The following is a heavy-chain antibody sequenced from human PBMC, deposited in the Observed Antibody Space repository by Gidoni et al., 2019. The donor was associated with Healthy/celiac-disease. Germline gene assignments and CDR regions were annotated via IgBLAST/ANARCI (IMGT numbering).Heavy chain of an antibody. CDR3: ARRGSGLYDFDY. D-gene: IGHD6-19*01. J-gene: IGHJ4*02. V-gene: IGHV4-59*01. Sequence: GPGRVKPSETLSLTCTVSGGSISSYYWSWIRQPPGKGLEWIGYIYYSGSTNYNPSLKSRVTISVDTSKNQFSLKLSSVTAADTAVYYCARRGSGLYDFDYWGQGTLVTVSS. CDR2: IYYSGST. CDR1: GGSISSYY.